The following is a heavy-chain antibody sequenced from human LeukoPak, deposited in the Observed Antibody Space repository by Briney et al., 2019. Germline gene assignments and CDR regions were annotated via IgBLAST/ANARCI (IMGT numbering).Heavy chain of an antibody. CDR2: IYYSGST. V-gene: IGHV4-59*12. CDR3: ARASPQAAAGRYYYYYYMDV. J-gene: IGHJ6*03. D-gene: IGHD6-13*01. CDR1: GGSISSYH. Sequence: PSETLSLTCTVSGGSISSYHWSWIRQPPGKGLECIGYIYYSGSTHYNPSLKSRVTISVDTSKNQFSLKLSSVTAADTAVYYCARASPQAAAGRYYYYYYMDVWGKGTTVTVSS.